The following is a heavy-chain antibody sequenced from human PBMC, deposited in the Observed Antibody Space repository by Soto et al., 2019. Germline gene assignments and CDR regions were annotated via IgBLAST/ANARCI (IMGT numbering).Heavy chain of an antibody. CDR2: IIPIFGTT. CDR3: AKDGGADGYFGNGLDP. D-gene: IGHD5-12*01. J-gene: IGHJ5*02. CDR1: GGTFSNYA. Sequence: QVQLVQSGAEVKKPGSSVKVSCKASGGTFSNYAITWVRQAPGQGLEWVGRIIPIFGTTNVAQKFQGRVTITADESKTTANMELSGLRSDDTAVYYCAKDGGADGYFGNGLDPWGQGTLVTVSS. V-gene: IGHV1-69*15.